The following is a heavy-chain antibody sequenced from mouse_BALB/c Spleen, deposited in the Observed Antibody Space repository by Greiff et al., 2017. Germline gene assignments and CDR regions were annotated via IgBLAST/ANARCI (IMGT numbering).Heavy chain of an antibody. J-gene: IGHJ4*01. D-gene: IGHD2-1*01. CDR3: ARGKGNYYYAMDY. CDR2: IWAGGST. CDR1: GFSLTSYG. V-gene: IGHV2-9*02. Sequence: VKVVESGPGLVAPSQSLSITCTVSGFSLTSYGVHWVRQPPGKGLEWLGVIWAGGSTNYNSALMSRLSISKDNSKSQVFLKMNSLQTDDTAMYYCARGKGNYYYAMDYWGQGTSVTVSS.